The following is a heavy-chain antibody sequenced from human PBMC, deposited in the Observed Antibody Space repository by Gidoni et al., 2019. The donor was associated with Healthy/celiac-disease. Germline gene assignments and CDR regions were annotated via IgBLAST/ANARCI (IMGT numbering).Heavy chain of an antibody. V-gene: IGHV1-8*01. J-gene: IGHJ6*02. CDR3: ARVGPIGTVTTWGYGMDV. CDR1: GYNFTSYD. Sequence: QVQLVQSGAEAKKPGASVKVSCKASGYNFTSYDINWVRPATGQGLEWRGWMNPNSGNPGYAQKFQGRVTMNRNTSISTAYMELSSLRAEDTAVYYCARVGPIGTVTTWGYGMDVWGQGTTVTVSS. CDR2: MNPNSGNP. D-gene: IGHD4-17*01.